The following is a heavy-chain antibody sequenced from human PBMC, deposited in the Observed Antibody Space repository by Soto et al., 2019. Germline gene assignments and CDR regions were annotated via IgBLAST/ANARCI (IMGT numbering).Heavy chain of an antibody. CDR3: ARVRGDQLLGWIDP. Sequence: TVSLTSTVPHGSRGRELNSYTCFCQKTGKGLEWIGYIYHSGTTYYNPSLKSRVTISVDTSKNQFSLKLTSVTAADTAVYYCARVRGDQLLGWIDPCGQRTLDXGSS. V-gene: IGHV4-31*03. D-gene: IGHD2-2*01. CDR1: HGSRGRELNS. CDR2: IYHSGTT. J-gene: IGHJ5*02.